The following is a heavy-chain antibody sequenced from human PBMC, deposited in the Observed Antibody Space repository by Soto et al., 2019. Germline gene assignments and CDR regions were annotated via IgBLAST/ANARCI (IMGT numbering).Heavy chain of an antibody. V-gene: IGHV4-31*03. Sequence: QVQLQESGPGLVKPSQTLSLTCTVSGGSISSGGYYWSWIRQHPGKGLEWIGYIYYCGSTYYKPSLKSRVTISVDTSKTQFALKLSSVTAADTAVYYCARGYCSGGSCTVVDYWGQGTLVTVSS. CDR2: IYYCGST. J-gene: IGHJ4*02. D-gene: IGHD2-15*01. CDR1: GGSISSGGYY. CDR3: ARGYCSGGSCTVVDY.